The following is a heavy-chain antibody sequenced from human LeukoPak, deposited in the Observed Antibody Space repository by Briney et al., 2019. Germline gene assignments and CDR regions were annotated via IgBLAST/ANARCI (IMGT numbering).Heavy chain of an antibody. CDR2: IYLSGST. CDR3: ARGDYDILTGYYSYYFDY. D-gene: IGHD3-9*01. J-gene: IGHJ4*02. V-gene: IGHV4-30-2*01. Sequence: SETLSLTCAVSGGSITSGGYSWSWIRQPPGKDLEWIGCIYLSGSTYYNPSHKSRVTISVDRSKNQFSLKVNSVTAADTAVYYCARGDYDILTGYYSYYFDYWGQGALITVSS. CDR1: GGSITSGGYS.